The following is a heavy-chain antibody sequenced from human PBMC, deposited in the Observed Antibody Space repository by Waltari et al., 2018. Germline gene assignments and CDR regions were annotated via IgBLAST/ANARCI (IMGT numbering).Heavy chain of an antibody. CDR1: GYTFTSYG. J-gene: IGHJ4*02. CDR2: ISAYNGNT. CDR3: ARMATVVTWAGILDYFDY. Sequence: QVQLVQSGAAVKKPGASVKVSCKASGYTFTSYGISWVRQAPGQGLEWMGWISAYNGNTNYAQKLQGRVTMTTDTSTSTAYMELRSLRSDDTAVYYCARMATVVTWAGILDYFDYWGQGTLVTVSS. V-gene: IGHV1-18*01. D-gene: IGHD4-17*01.